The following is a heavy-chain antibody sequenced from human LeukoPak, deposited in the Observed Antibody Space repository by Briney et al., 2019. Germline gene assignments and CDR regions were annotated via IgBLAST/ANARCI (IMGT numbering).Heavy chain of an antibody. CDR1: GFPFSSYS. CDR2: ISTSSSYI. CDR3: ARGGLLYYYYIDV. D-gene: IGHD2-21*01. V-gene: IGHV3-21*01. J-gene: IGHJ6*03. Sequence: GGSLRLSCAASGFPFSSYSMNWVRQAPGKGLEWVSSISTSSSYIYYADSVKGRFTISRDNARNSLYLEMNSLRAEDTAVYYCARGGLLYYYYIDVWGKGTTVTISS.